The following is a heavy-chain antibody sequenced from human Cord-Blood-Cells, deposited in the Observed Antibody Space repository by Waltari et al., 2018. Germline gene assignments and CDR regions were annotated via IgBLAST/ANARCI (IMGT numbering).Heavy chain of an antibody. Sequence: QVQLVQSGAEVKKPGSSVKVSCKASGGTFSSYAIRWVRRAPGQGLEWMGGIIPIFGTANYAQKFQGRVTITADESTSTAYMELSSLRSEDTAVYYCARWGLDGSGSYYYYYGMDVWGQGTTVTVSS. J-gene: IGHJ6*02. CDR1: GGTFSSYA. CDR3: ARWGLDGSGSYYYYYGMDV. D-gene: IGHD1-26*01. V-gene: IGHV1-69*01. CDR2: IIPIFGTA.